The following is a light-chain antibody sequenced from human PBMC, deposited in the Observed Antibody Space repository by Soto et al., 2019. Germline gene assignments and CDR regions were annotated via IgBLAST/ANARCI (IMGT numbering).Light chain of an antibody. J-gene: IGKJ3*01. CDR3: QQRNRNPPVT. Sequence: IQFTQSPSSLSASVGDRVTITCRASQGITRYLAGYQQKPGKAPPRLIFAASTLQSGVPSRFSGSGSGTEFTLTSSSRQPEEFATYDCQQRNRNPPVTFGPGTKVDIK. V-gene: IGKV1-9*01. CDR2: AAS. CDR1: QGITRY.